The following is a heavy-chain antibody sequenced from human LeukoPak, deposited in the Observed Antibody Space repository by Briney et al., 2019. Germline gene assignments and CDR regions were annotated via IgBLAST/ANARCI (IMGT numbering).Heavy chain of an antibody. V-gene: IGHV4-34*01. CDR1: GGSFSGYY. CDR3: AGGNNGDYFFGLGWFDP. CDR2: IDHSGST. Sequence: SETLSLTCDVYGGSFSGYYWSWIRQPPGKGLEWIGEIDHSGSTYYNPSLKSRVTISVDTSKNQFSLKLSSVTAADTAVYYCAGGNNGDYFFGLGWFDPWGQGTLVTVSS. J-gene: IGHJ5*02. D-gene: IGHD4-17*01.